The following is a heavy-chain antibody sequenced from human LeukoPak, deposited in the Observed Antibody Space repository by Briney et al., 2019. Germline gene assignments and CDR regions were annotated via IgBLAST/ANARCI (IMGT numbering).Heavy chain of an antibody. CDR3: ARELGTYSLSN. Sequence: PGGSLRLSCAASGFTFSRYWMHWVRQAPGKGLVWVSRIDTDGSDTTYADSVKGRFTISRDNSKNTLYLQINSLRAEDTALYYCARELGTYSLSNWGQGTLVAVSS. V-gene: IGHV3-74*01. CDR1: GFTFSRYW. D-gene: IGHD5/OR15-5a*01. J-gene: IGHJ4*02. CDR2: IDTDGSDT.